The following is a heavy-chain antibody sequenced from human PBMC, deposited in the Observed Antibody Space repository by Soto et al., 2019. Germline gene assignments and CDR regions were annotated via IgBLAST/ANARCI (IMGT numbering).Heavy chain of an antibody. Sequence: PGGSLRLSCAASGFTFDDYGMSWVRQAPGKGLEWVSGINRNGGSLGYADSVKGRFTISTDNVKNSLYLQMNSLRAEDTALYYCARLGGTGYYAGSVYWGQGTQV. CDR3: ARLGGTGYYAGSVY. V-gene: IGHV3-20*04. CDR2: INRNGGSL. D-gene: IGHD3-9*01. J-gene: IGHJ4*02. CDR1: GFTFDDYG.